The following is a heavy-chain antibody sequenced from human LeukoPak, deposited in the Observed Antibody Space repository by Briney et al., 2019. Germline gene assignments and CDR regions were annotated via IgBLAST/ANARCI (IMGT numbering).Heavy chain of an antibody. J-gene: IGHJ4*02. CDR1: GGSISGYY. D-gene: IGHD3-22*01. CDR2: ISHSGST. CDR3: AREGLKYDSNGDHYYFDY. V-gene: IGHV4-38-2*02. Sequence: PSETLSLTCTVSGGSISGYYWGWIRQPPGKGLEWIGTISHSGSTYYNSSLKSRLTVSVDTSNNQFYMKLSSVAAADTAVYYCAREGLKYDSNGDHYYFDYWGQGTLVSVSS.